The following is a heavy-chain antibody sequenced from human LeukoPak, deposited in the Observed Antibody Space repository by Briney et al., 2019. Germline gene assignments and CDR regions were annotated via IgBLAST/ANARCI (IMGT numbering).Heavy chain of an antibody. CDR2: ISSSGSTI. Sequence: GGSLRLSCAASGFTFSDYYMSWIRQAPGKGPEWVSYISSSGSTIYYTDSVKGRFTISRDNAKNSPYLQMNSLRAEDTAVYYCASAGAYYYDSSGYYLGDYWGQGTLDTVSS. CDR1: GFTFSDYY. J-gene: IGHJ4*02. V-gene: IGHV3-11*01. D-gene: IGHD3-22*01. CDR3: ASAGAYYYDSSGYYLGDY.